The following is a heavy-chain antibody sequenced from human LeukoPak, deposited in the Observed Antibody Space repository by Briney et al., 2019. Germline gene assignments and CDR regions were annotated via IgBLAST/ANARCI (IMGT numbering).Heavy chain of an antibody. CDR2: IKQDGSEK. CDR3: VRWATGFGL. J-gene: IGHJ4*02. D-gene: IGHD3-3*01. V-gene: IGHV3-7*01. Sequence: GGSLRLSCAVSGFTLSNYWMSWVRQAPGKGLAWVANIKQDGSEKYYVDSVTGRFTISRDNAKNSLFLQMNSLRVEDTAVYYCVRWATGFGLWGQGTLVTVSS. CDR1: GFTLSNYW.